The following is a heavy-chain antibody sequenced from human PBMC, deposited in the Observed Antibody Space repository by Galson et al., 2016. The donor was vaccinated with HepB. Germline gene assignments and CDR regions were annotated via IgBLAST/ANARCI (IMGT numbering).Heavy chain of an antibody. V-gene: IGHV3-33*06. CDR1: GIRSSDRA. D-gene: IGHD2-15*01. J-gene: IGHJ5*01. CDR3: AKDSVMGVAANRNWFDS. Sequence: SLRLSCAASGIRSSDRAMHWVRQPPGKGLEWVAVIWPNGNSQYYADSVKGRFTISRDNSKNTLYLQMNSLRVEDTAVYYCAKDSVMGVAANRNWFDSWGQGTQVTVSS. CDR2: IWPNGNSQ.